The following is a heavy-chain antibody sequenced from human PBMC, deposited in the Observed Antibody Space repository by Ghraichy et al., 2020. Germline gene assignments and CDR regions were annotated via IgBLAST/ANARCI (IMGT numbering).Heavy chain of an antibody. V-gene: IGHV4-59*01. Sequence: SETLSPTCTVSGDSIKNYDWSWIRQSPGKGLEWIANIYDSGSTNYKTNYNPSLKSRVIMSLDTSRNQISLRLTSLTAADTAIYYCARELRRAEFDNWGQGTLVTVSS. CDR3: ARELRRAEFDN. CDR2: IYDSGST. CDR1: GDSIKNYD. J-gene: IGHJ4*02.